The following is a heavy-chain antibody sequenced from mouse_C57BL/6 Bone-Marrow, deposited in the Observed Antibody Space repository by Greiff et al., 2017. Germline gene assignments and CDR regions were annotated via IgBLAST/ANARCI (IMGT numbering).Heavy chain of an antibody. D-gene: IGHD2-5*01. V-gene: IGHV1-15*01. CDR1: GYTFTDYE. CDR2: IDPETGGT. J-gene: IGHJ2*01. CDR3: TIYYSNLPYYFDY. Sequence: QVQLQQSGAELVRPGASVTLSCKASGYTFTDYEMHWVKQTPVHGLEWIGAIDPETGGTAYNQKFKGKAILTADKSSSTAYMELRSLTSEDSAVYYCTIYYSNLPYYFDYWGQGTTLTVSS.